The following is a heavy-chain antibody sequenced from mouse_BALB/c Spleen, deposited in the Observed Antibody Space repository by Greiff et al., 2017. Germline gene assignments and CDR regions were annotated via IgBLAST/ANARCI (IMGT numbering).Heavy chain of an antibody. D-gene: IGHD2-4*01. V-gene: IGHV3-2*02. CDR3: ARSEDYGSFAY. CDR1: GYSITSDYA. Sequence: EVKLLESGPGLVKPSQSLSLTCTVTGYSITSDYAWNWIRQFPGNKLEWMGYISYSGSTSYNPSLKSRISITRDTSKNQFFLQLNSVTTEDTATYYCARSEDYGSFAYWGQGTLVTVSA. CDR2: ISYSGST. J-gene: IGHJ3*01.